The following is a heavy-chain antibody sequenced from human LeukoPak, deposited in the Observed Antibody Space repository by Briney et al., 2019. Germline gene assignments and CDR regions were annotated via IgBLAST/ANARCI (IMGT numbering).Heavy chain of an antibody. V-gene: IGHV1-2*06. CDR2: INPNSGGT. CDR3: ARDRYYDSSGYYY. CDR1: GYTFTGCY. D-gene: IGHD3-22*01. Sequence: ASVKVSCKASGYTFTGCYMHWVRQAPGQGLEWMGRINPNSGGTNYAQKFQGRVTMTRDTSISTAYMELSRLRSDDTAVYYCARDRYYDSSGYYYWGQGTLVTVSS. J-gene: IGHJ4*02.